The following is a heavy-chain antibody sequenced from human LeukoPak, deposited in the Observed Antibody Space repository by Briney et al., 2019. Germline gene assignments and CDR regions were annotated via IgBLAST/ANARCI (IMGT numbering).Heavy chain of an antibody. D-gene: IGHD3-10*01. CDR3: ARVRYGSGSYYFDN. Sequence: SETLSLTCTVSGGSISGSDYYWGYIRQPPGKGLEWIGNIYYSGTTYYNPSLKSRVTISVDTSKNQFSLKLNSVTAADTAVYYCARVRYGSGSYYFDNWGQGTLVTVSS. J-gene: IGHJ4*02. CDR2: IYYSGTT. V-gene: IGHV4-39*07. CDR1: GGSISGSDYY.